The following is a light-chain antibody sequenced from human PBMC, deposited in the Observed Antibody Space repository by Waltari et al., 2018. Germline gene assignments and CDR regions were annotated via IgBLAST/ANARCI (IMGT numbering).Light chain of an antibody. CDR2: EVT. V-gene: IGLV2-8*01. J-gene: IGLJ3*02. CDR3: SSYAGSNLWV. CDR1: SSDVGGYDY. Sequence: QSALTQPPSASGSPGQSVTISCTGTSSDVGGYDYVSWYQQHPDKAPKLMIYEVTTRPAVAPDRFSGSKSGNTASLTVSGLQAEDEADYYCSSYAGSNLWVFGGGTKLTVL.